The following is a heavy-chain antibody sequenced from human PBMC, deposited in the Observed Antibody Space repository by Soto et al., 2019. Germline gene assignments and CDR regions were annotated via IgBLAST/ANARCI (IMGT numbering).Heavy chain of an antibody. D-gene: IGHD3-22*01. J-gene: IGHJ4*02. CDR3: AALYYYDSSGYYDYFDY. Sequence: QVQLVQSGAEVKKPGSSVKVSCKASGGTFSSYAISWVRQAPGQGLEWMGGIIPIFGTANYAQKFQGRVTITADESTSTAYMELSSLRSEDTAVYYCAALYYYDSSGYYDYFDYWGQGTLVTVSS. CDR1: GGTFSSYA. CDR2: IIPIFGTA. V-gene: IGHV1-69*01.